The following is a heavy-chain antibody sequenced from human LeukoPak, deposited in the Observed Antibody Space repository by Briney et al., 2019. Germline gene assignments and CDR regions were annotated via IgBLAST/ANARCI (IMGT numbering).Heavy chain of an antibody. CDR1: GFTFTEYW. D-gene: IGHD7-27*01. V-gene: IGHV3-30*02. CDR2: IRYDGSNK. Sequence: GGSLRLSCAASGFTFTEYWMSWVRQAPGKGLEWVAFIRYDGSNKYYADSVKGRFTISRDKSNNALYLQMNSLRAEDTAVYYCAKDRQGSQSSGEDYWGQGTLVTVSS. CDR3: AKDRQGSQSSGEDY. J-gene: IGHJ4*02.